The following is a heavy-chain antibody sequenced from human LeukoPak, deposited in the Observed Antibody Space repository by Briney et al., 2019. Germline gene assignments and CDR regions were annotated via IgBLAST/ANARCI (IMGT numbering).Heavy chain of an antibody. D-gene: IGHD1-20*01. J-gene: IGHJ5*02. Sequence: SETLSLTCTVSGGSISSYYWSWIRQPAGKGLEWIGRIYTSGSTNYNPSPKSRVTMSVDTSKNQFSLKLSSVTAADTAVYYCARAGWDNWNGWEWFDPWGQGTLVTVSS. CDR3: ARAGWDNWNGWEWFDP. V-gene: IGHV4-4*07. CDR2: IYTSGST. CDR1: GGSISSYY.